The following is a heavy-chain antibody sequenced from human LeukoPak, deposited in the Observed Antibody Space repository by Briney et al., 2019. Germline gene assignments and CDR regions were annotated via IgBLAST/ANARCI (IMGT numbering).Heavy chain of an antibody. Sequence: VASVKVSCKASGYTFTGYYMHWVRQAPGQGLEWMGWINPNSGGTNYAQKFQGRVTMTRDTSISTAYMELSRLRSDDTAVYYCARAVYYYDSSGYYGGYYYYMDVWGKGTTVTISS. CDR1: GYTFTGYY. CDR3: ARAVYYYDSSGYYGGYYYYMDV. D-gene: IGHD3-22*01. J-gene: IGHJ6*03. CDR2: INPNSGGT. V-gene: IGHV1-2*02.